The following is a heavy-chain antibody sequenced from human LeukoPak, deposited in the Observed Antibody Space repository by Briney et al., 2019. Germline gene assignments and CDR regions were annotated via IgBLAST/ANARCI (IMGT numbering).Heavy chain of an antibody. CDR1: GFTFSSYG. Sequence: GGSLRLSCAASGFTFSSYGMHWVRQAPGKGLEWVAVIWYDGSNKYYADSVKGRFTISRDNSKNTLYLQMNSLRAEDTAVYYCARDGSERIPNYYFDYWGQGTLVTVSS. CDR3: ARDGSERIPNYYFDY. CDR2: IWYDGSNK. D-gene: IGHD1-26*01. J-gene: IGHJ4*02. V-gene: IGHV3-33*01.